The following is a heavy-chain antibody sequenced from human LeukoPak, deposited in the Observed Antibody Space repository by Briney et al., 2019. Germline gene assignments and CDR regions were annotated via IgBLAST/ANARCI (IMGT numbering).Heavy chain of an antibody. D-gene: IGHD3-3*01. V-gene: IGHV4-39*01. J-gene: IGHJ4*02. CDR2: IYYSGST. CDR1: GGSISSSSYY. CDR3: ARVRVVPYYFDY. Sequence: PSETLSLTCTVSGGSISSSSYYWGWIRQSPGKGLEWIGSIYYSGSTYYNPSLKSRVTISVDTSKNQFPLKLSSVTAADTAVYYCARVRVVPYYFDYWGQGTLVTVSS.